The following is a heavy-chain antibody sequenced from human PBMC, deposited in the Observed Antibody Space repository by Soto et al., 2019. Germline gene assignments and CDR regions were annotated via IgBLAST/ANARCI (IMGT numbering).Heavy chain of an antibody. D-gene: IGHD1-1*01. CDR2: IYYSGST. CDR1: GGSISSYY. J-gene: IGHJ4*02. Sequence: SETLSLTCTVSGGSISSYYWSWIRQPPGKGLEWIGYIYYSGSTNYNPSLKSRVTISVDTSKNQFSLKLSSVTAADTAVYYCERERYPPRFAYWGQGTLVTVSS. V-gene: IGHV4-59*01. CDR3: ERERYPPRFAY.